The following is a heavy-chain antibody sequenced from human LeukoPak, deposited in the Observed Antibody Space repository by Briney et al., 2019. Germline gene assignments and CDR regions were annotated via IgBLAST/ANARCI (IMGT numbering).Heavy chain of an antibody. V-gene: IGHV3-23*01. J-gene: IGHJ6*03. D-gene: IGHD3-3*01. CDR1: GFTFSSYG. Sequence: PGGSLRLSCAVSGFTFSSYGMSWVRQAPGKGLEWVSAISGSGGSTYYADSVKGRFTISRDNAKNSLYLQMNSLRAEDTALYYCARDGESMGLEFGHYYYYYYMDVWGKGTTVTVSS. CDR2: ISGSGGST. CDR3: ARDGESMGLEFGHYYYYYYMDV.